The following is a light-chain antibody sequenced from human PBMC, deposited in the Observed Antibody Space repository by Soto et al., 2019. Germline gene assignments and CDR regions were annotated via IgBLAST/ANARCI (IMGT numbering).Light chain of an antibody. CDR3: RYYAGSSNV. CDR1: SSDVGGYNY. Sequence: QSALTQPPSASGSPGQSVAISCTGTSSDVGGYNYVSWYQQHPGKAPKLMIYEVNKRPSGVPDRFSGSKSGNTASLTVSGLPDEDEDDYYCRYYAGSSNVFGTGTKVTVL. J-gene: IGLJ1*01. V-gene: IGLV2-8*01. CDR2: EVN.